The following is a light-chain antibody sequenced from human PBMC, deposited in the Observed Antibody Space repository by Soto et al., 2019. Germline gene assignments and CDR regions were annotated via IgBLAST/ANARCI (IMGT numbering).Light chain of an antibody. CDR1: QSVSTN. V-gene: IGKV3-15*01. Sequence: EIVMTQSPTTLSVSPGERATLSCRASQSVSTNLAWYQQKPGQVPXLXIXGAFTSASGIPARFSGSGSGTEFTLTIGSLQSADFEVSYCQQYSSAPSFGQGTRLEIK. CDR2: GAF. J-gene: IGKJ5*01. CDR3: QQYSSAPS.